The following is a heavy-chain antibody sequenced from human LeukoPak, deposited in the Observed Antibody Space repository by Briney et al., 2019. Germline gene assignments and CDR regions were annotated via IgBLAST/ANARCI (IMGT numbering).Heavy chain of an antibody. CDR2: IDHRGTA. D-gene: IGHD3-3*01. CDR1: GGSIRSYY. J-gene: IGHJ4*02. CDR3: AVGITILGVAASFDS. V-gene: IGHV4-59*12. Sequence: PSETLSLTCTVSGGSIRSYYWSWIRQPPGKGLEWIGDIDHRGTATYNPSLKSRLTISADASKNQFSLKLNSVTDADTAVYYCAVGITILGVAASFDSWGQGNLVIVSS.